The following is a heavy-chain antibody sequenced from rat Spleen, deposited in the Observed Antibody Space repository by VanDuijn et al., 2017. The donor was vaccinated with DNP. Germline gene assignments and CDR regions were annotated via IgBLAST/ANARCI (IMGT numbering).Heavy chain of an antibody. V-gene: IGHV5S13*01. CDR2: INTDGSNT. CDR3: ARHRAIAAIWDY. D-gene: IGHD1-2*01. Sequence: EVQLVESGGDLVQPGRSLKLSCVASGFTFSNYGMAWVRQAPTKGLEWVASINTDGSNTYYRDSVKGRFTISRDNAKNTQYLRMDSLRSEDTATYYCARHRAIAAIWDYWGQGVMVTVSS. CDR1: GFTFSNYG. J-gene: IGHJ2*01.